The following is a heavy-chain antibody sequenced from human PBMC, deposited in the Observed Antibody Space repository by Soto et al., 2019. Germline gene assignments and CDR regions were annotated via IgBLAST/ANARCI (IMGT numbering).Heavy chain of an antibody. CDR2: IRNKADKYAT. Sequence: GVYLRLSCLASGLTFSASAMHWVRQASGKGLEWVGRIRNKADKYATVYAAPVQGRFTISRDDSKSMAYLQMNSLKTEDTAVYYWCRHDARWGSCFDWGQGTLVTVYS. D-gene: IGHD2-21*01. CDR3: CRHDARWGSCFD. V-gene: IGHV3-73*01. J-gene: IGHJ4*02. CDR1: GLTFSASA.